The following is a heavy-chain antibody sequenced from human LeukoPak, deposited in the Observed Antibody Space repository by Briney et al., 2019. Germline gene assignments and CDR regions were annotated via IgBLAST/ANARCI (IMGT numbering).Heavy chain of an antibody. J-gene: IGHJ4*02. CDR2: IIPIFGTA. CDR1: GGTFSSYA. D-gene: IGHD3-22*01. Sequence: SVKVSCKASGGTFSSYAISWVRQAPGQGLEWMGGIIPIFGTANYAQKFQGRVTITADESTSTAYMELSSLRSEDTAVYYCARARYDSSGYYFGPLDYWGQGTLVTVSS. V-gene: IGHV1-69*01. CDR3: ARARYDSSGYYFGPLDY.